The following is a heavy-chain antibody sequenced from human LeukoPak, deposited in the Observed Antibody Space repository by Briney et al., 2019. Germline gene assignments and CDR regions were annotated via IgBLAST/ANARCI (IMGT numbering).Heavy chain of an antibody. CDR1: GFTFSSYA. CDR2: ISGSDGST. J-gene: IGHJ4*02. CDR3: ARVGATQPYFDY. V-gene: IGHV3-23*01. D-gene: IGHD1-26*01. Sequence: GGSLRLSCAASGFTFSSYAMSWVRQAPGKGLEWVSAISGSDGSTYYADSVKGRFTISRDNSKNTLYMQMNSLRAEDTAVYYCARVGATQPYFDYWGQGTLVTVSS.